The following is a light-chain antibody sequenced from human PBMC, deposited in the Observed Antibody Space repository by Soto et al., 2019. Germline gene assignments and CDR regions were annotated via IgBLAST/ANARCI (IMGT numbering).Light chain of an antibody. CDR1: QSVAANY. CDR3: QQYNNWPPWT. Sequence: EIVLTQSPGNLSLSPGERTTLSCRAIQSVAANYLAWYQQKRGQAPRLLIYGASTRATGIPARFSGSGSGTEFTLTISSLQSEDFAVYYCQQYNNWPPWTFGQGTKVDIK. V-gene: IGKV3-15*01. CDR2: GAS. J-gene: IGKJ1*01.